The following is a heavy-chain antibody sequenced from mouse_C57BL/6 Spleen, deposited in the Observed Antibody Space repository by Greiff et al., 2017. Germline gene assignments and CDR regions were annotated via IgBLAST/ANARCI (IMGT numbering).Heavy chain of an antibody. CDR1: GYTFTSYW. Sequence: QVQLQQPGAELVRPGTSVKLSCKASGYTFTSYWMHWVKQRPGQGLEWIGVIDPSDSYTNYNQKFKGKATLTVDTSSSTAYMQLSSLTSENSAVYYCAVTAGGYYFDYWGQGTTLTVSS. J-gene: IGHJ2*01. D-gene: IGHD2-2*01. CDR3: AVTAGGYYFDY. CDR2: IDPSDSYT. V-gene: IGHV1-59*01.